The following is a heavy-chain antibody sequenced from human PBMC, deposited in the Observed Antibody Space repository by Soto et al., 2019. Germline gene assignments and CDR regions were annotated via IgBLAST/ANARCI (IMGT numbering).Heavy chain of an antibody. CDR1: GFTFSSYW. CDR3: ARETPLYYYGSGSYQAFDI. Sequence: GGSLRLSCAASGFTFSSYWMSWVRQAPGKGLEWVANIKQDGSEKYYVDSVKGRFTISRDNAKNSLYLQMNSLRAEDTAVYYCARETPLYYYGSGSYQAFDIWGQGTMVTVSS. J-gene: IGHJ3*02. V-gene: IGHV3-7*03. CDR2: IKQDGSEK. D-gene: IGHD3-10*01.